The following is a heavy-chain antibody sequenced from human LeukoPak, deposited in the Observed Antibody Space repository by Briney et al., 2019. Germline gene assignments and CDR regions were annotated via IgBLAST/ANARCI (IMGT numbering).Heavy chain of an antibody. V-gene: IGHV3-30*02. Sequence: GGSLRLSCAASGFTFSSYGMHWVRQTPGKGLEWVAFIRYDGINKYYADSVKGRFTISRDNSKNTLYLQMNSLRAEDTAVYYCAKRANYYDNSGPVDYWGQGTLVTVSS. J-gene: IGHJ4*02. D-gene: IGHD3-22*01. CDR2: IRYDGINK. CDR3: AKRANYYDNSGPVDY. CDR1: GFTFSSYG.